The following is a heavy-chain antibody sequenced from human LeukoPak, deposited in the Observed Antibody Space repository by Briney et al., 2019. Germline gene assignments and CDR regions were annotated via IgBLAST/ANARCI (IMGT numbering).Heavy chain of an antibody. D-gene: IGHD6-25*01. V-gene: IGHV3-23*01. CDR1: GFTFSSYA. CDR2: ISASGGST. J-gene: IGHJ4*02. CDR3: AKKRSGWLNDY. Sequence: GGSLRLSCAASGFTFSSYAMSWVRQAPGKGLEWVSAISASGGSTYYADSVKGRFTISRDNSKNTLYLQMNSLRAEDTAVCYCAKKRSGWLNDYWGQGTLVTVSS.